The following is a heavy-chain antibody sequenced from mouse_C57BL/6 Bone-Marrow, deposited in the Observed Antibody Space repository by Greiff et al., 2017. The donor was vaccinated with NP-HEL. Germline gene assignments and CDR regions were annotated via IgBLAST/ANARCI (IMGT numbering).Heavy chain of an antibody. V-gene: IGHV1-64*01. J-gene: IGHJ2*01. CDR1: GYTFTSYW. D-gene: IGHD2-2*01. CDR2: IHPNSGST. Sequence: VQLKQPGAELVKPGASVKLSCKASGYTFTSYWMHWVKQRPGQGLEWIGMIHPNSGSTNYNEKFKSKATLTVDKSSSTAYMQLSSLTSEDSAVYYCAREGVVTTDYFDYWGQGTTLTVSS. CDR3: AREGVVTTDYFDY.